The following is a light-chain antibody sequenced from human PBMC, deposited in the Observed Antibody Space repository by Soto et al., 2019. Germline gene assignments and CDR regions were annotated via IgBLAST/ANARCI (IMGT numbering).Light chain of an antibody. Sequence: EIVMTQSPATLSVSPGERATLPCRASQSVSSDLAWYQQKPGQAPRLLIYGASTRATDIPARFSGSGSGTEFTLTISSLQSEDFAVYYCQQYDDWSPITFGQGTRLEIK. J-gene: IGKJ5*01. CDR3: QQYDDWSPIT. CDR1: QSVSSD. V-gene: IGKV3-15*01. CDR2: GAS.